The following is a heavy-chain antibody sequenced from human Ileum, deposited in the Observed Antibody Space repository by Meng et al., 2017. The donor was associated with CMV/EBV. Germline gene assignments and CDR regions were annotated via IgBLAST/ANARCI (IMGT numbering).Heavy chain of an antibody. CDR1: GGSISSGGLC. CDR2: ISERGTT. Sequence: SGPGLGRAKQSIACTCTGAGGSISSGGLCWCGIRQPAGKGLEWIGTGWGLEWIGYISERGTTYSNPSLKSRVTISVDTSKTQFSLKLTSMTAADTAVYYCAAYDPPTFDYWGQGTLVTVSS. J-gene: IGHJ4*02. D-gene: IGHD1-1*01. CDR3: AAYDPPTFDY. V-gene: IGHV4-31*03.